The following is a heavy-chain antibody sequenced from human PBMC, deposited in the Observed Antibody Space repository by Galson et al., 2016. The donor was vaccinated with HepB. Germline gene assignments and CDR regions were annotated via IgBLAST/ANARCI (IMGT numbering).Heavy chain of an antibody. CDR3: ARPLVSGLDFYFFGLGV. J-gene: IGHJ6*02. CDR2: INAGNGHT. D-gene: IGHD3-16*02. V-gene: IGHV1-3*01. CDR1: GYSFTSYN. Sequence: SVKVSCKASGYSFTSYNIHWVRQAPGQRLDWMGWINAGNGHTEHSQKFQGRLTVTSDTSANTVYMELGSLRSEDTAVYYCARPLVSGLDFYFFGLGVWGQGTTVTVSS.